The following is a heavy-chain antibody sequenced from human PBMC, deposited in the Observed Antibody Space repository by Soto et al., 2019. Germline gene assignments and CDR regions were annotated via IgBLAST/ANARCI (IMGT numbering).Heavy chain of an antibody. CDR2: IYWDDDK. CDR3: AHGVHRNYYYYMDV. Sequence: QITLKESGPTLVKPTQTLTLTCTFSGFSLSTSGVGVGWIRQPPGKALEWLTVIYWDDDKHYSPSLKSRLTTTKDTTKNQVVVTMTNMEPVDTATYYCAHGVHRNYYYYMDVWGKGTTVTVSS. V-gene: IGHV2-5*02. CDR1: GFSLSTSGVG. J-gene: IGHJ6*03.